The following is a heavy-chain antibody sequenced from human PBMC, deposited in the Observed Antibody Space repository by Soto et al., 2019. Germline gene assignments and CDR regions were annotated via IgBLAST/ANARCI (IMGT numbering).Heavy chain of an antibody. J-gene: IGHJ4*02. CDR2: MNPNSGNT. Sequence: QVQLVQSGAEVKRPGASVKVSCKASGYTFTTYDMNWVRQATGQGPEWMGWMNPNSGNTGYAQEFQGRVTMTRDTSINTAYMELSSLTPDDTAAYYCARGLWELDFWGQGTLVTVPS. CDR3: ARGLWELDF. V-gene: IGHV1-8*01. D-gene: IGHD1-26*01. CDR1: GYTFTTYD.